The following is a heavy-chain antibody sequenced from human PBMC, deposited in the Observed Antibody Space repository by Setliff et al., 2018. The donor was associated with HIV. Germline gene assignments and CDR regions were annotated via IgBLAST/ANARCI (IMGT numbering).Heavy chain of an antibody. CDR1: GYTFTSYG. CDR2: ISAYNGNT. J-gene: IGHJ5*02. CDR3: ARAKATRQARPTNCFDP. D-gene: IGHD1-1*01. V-gene: IGHV1-18*01. Sequence: GASVKVSCKASGYTFTSYGISWVRQAPGQGLEWMGWISAYNGNTNYAQKFQDRVTITADESTSTAYMELSSLRFEDTAVYYCARAKATRQARPTNCFDPWGQGTLVTVSS.